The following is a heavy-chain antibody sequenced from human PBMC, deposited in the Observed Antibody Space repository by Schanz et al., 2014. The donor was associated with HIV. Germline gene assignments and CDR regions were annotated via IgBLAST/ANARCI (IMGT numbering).Heavy chain of an antibody. Sequence: QEQLVESGGGVVQPGKSLRLSCAASGFTFSSSGMHWVRQAPGKGLEWVAAMWYDESHKGYADSVKGRFTISRDNSKNTVDLQMNSLRAEDTAVYYCAKAGGGPSPSYYGMDVWGQGTTVTVSS. CDR2: MWYDESHK. J-gene: IGHJ6*02. V-gene: IGHV3-33*06. CDR3: AKAGGGPSPSYYGMDV. D-gene: IGHD3-10*01. CDR1: GFTFSSSG.